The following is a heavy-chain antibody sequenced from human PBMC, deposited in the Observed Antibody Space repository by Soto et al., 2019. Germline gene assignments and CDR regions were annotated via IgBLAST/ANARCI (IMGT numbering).Heavy chain of an antibody. CDR3: AAEPEKGGGMAVDGTGHVWFDY. J-gene: IGHJ5*01. CDR2: INPNSGGT. CDR1: GYTFTGYY. D-gene: IGHD6-19*01. Sequence: QVQLVQSGAEVKKPGASVKVSCKASGYTFTGYYMHWVRQAPGQGLEWMGWINPNSGGTNYAQKFQGWVTMPRHLIISKGYRELGGLDCVDGAVYCCAAEPEKGGGMAVDGTGHVWFDYWGKGSVVTVSS. V-gene: IGHV1-2*04.